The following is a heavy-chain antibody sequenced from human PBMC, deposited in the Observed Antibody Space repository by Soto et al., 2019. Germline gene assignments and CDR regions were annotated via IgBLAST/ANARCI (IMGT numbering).Heavy chain of an antibody. Sequence: QLQLQESGPRLVKPSETLSLTCTVSGGSISSTSYYWDWIRQSPGKGLEWIGKIYYSGSTYSNPSLMSRVTMSVDTSKNQFSLKLSSVTAADTAVYYCARRCGYSYGAHFDYWGQGTLVTVSS. CDR2: IYYSGST. CDR3: ARRCGYSYGAHFDY. J-gene: IGHJ4*02. CDR1: GGSISSTSYY. D-gene: IGHD5-18*01. V-gene: IGHV4-39*01.